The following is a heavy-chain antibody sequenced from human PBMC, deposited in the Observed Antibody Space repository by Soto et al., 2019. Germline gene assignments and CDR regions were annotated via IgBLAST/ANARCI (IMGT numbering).Heavy chain of an antibody. CDR2: IHSSGSN. Sequence: QVQLQESGPGLVKPSETLSLICTVSGGSISDSYWSWIRQPATKRLEWIGRIHSSGSNFYNPSLKSRVDRSLDRSKNQIYLELRSVTVADTVTYYSVQNVAAVGTDWFAPWGRGTLVSVS. V-gene: IGHV4-4*07. CDR1: GGSISDSY. J-gene: IGHJ5*02. CDR3: VQNVAAVGTDWFAP. D-gene: IGHD6-13*01.